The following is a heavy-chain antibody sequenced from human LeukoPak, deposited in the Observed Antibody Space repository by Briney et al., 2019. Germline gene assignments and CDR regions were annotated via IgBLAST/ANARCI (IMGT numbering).Heavy chain of an antibody. CDR1: GGSITSSSHF. Sequence: PSETLSLTCTVSGGSITSSSHFWGRIRQPPGKGLEWIGSVYYSGSTYYNPSLKSRLTISVDTSKNQFSLKLSSVTAADTAVYYCARPFGFYYETSGHYRSYYYYAIDVWGQGTTVTVSS. J-gene: IGHJ6*02. CDR2: VYYSGST. D-gene: IGHD3-22*01. V-gene: IGHV4-39*01. CDR3: ARPFGFYYETSGHYRSYYYYAIDV.